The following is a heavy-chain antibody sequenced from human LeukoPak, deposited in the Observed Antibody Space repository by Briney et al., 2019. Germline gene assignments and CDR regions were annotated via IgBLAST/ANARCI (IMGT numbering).Heavy chain of an antibody. J-gene: IGHJ3*02. D-gene: IGHD3-10*01. Sequence: ASVKVSCKASGYTFTSYHMHWVRQAPGQGLEWMAITFSSGGSTTCAQRFQGRLTTTMDTSTSTVYMELTSLKSEDTAVYYCAREPPGSGSFDIWGQGTMVSVSS. V-gene: IGHV1-46*01. CDR1: GYTFTSYH. CDR3: AREPPGSGSFDI. CDR2: TFSSGGST.